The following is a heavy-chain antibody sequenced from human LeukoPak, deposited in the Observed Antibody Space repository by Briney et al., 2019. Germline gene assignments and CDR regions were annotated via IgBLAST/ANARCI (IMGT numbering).Heavy chain of an antibody. CDR2: IWYDGSNK. D-gene: IGHD1-26*01. CDR1: GFTFSSYG. CDR3: ARDGGSYYDLGY. V-gene: IGHV3-33*01. Sequence: GRSLRLSCAASGFTFSSYGMHWVRQAPGKGLEWVAVIWYDGSNKYYADSVKGQFTISRDNSKNTLYLQMNSLRAEDTAVYYCARDGGSYYDLGYWGQGTLVTVSS. J-gene: IGHJ4*02.